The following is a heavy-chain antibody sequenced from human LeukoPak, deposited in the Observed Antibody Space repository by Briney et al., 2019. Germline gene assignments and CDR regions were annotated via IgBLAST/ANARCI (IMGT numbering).Heavy chain of an antibody. J-gene: IGHJ5*01. D-gene: IGHD6-25*01. Sequence: PSETLSLTCTVSGGSINSHYWSWIRQPPGEGLECIGYIYYSGSTKYNPPLNSRATISLDTSKDQFFLKLTSVTAADTAVYYCARDGDSGGWFDSWGQGALVTVSS. CDR2: IYYSGST. V-gene: IGHV4-59*11. CDR3: ARDGDSGGWFDS. CDR1: GGSINSHY.